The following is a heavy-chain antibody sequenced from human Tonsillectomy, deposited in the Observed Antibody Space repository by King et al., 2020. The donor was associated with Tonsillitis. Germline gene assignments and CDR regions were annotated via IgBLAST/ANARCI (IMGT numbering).Heavy chain of an antibody. CDR1: EFTFTSSW. J-gene: IGHJ4*02. CDR3: ARDQAYTSFDY. CDR2: IKPDGSEK. Sequence: VQLVESGGGLVQPGGSLKLSCAASEFTFTSSWMTWFRQAPGKGLQWVATIKPDGSEKYYADSVKGRFTVSRDNAKNSLDLQMNSLRSEDTAVYYCARDQAYTSFDYWGQGTLVTVSS. D-gene: IGHD6-19*01. V-gene: IGHV3-7*04.